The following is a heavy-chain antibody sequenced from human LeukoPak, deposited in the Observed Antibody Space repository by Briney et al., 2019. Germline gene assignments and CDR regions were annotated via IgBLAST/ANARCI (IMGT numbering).Heavy chain of an antibody. CDR3: ARDLEQWLVYSDY. V-gene: IGHV3-7*03. D-gene: IGHD6-19*01. Sequence: PGGSLRLSCAASGFTFSRHWMSWVRQAPGKGLEWVANIKQDGSEKYYVDSVKGRFTISRDNAKNSLYLQMNSLRAEDTAVYYCARDLEQWLVYSDYWGQGTLVTVSS. CDR2: IKQDGSEK. CDR1: GFTFSRHW. J-gene: IGHJ4*02.